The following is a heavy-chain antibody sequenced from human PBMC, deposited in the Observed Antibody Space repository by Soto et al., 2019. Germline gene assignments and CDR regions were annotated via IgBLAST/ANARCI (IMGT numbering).Heavy chain of an antibody. D-gene: IGHD2-2*01. Sequence: GGSLRLSCAASGFTFSSYAMSWVRQSPGKGLEWVSAISGSGGSTYYADSVKGRFTISRDNSKNTLYLQMNSLRAEDTAVYYCAKGLVPATAPLGYWGQGTLVTVSS. CDR2: ISGSGGST. V-gene: IGHV3-23*01. CDR1: GFTFSSYA. CDR3: AKGLVPATAPLGY. J-gene: IGHJ4*02.